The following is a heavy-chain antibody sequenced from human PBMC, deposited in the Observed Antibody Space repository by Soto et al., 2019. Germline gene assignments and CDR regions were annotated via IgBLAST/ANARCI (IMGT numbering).Heavy chain of an antibody. CDR2: ISYDGSNK. J-gene: IGHJ4*02. Sequence: GGSLRLSCAASGFTFSSYAMHWVRQAPGKGLEWVAVISYDGSNKYYADSVKGRFTISRGNSKNTLYLQMNSLRAEDTAVYYCARDRQLVYYFDYWGQGTLVTVSS. CDR3: ARDRQLVYYFDY. CDR1: GFTFSSYA. D-gene: IGHD6-13*01. V-gene: IGHV3-30-3*01.